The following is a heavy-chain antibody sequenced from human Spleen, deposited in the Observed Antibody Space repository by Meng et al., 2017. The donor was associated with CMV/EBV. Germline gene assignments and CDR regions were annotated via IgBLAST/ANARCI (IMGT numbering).Heavy chain of an antibody. Sequence: GESLKISCAASGFTFSDYAIHWVRQAPGKGLEWVAVISGDASKQFYTDSVKGRFTISRDNSKNTSYLQMNSLRGDDTAVYYCARDLPHDNSYGMDVWGQGTTVTVSS. CDR2: ISGDASKQ. CDR3: ARDLPHDNSYGMDV. CDR1: GFTFSDYA. V-gene: IGHV3-30*04. J-gene: IGHJ6*02. D-gene: IGHD5-24*01.